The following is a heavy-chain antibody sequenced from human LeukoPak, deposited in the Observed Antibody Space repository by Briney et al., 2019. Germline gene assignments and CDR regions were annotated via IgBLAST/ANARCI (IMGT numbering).Heavy chain of an antibody. D-gene: IGHD3-22*01. CDR3: ANAGVRYFDRSGQYAFDF. CDR2: IVDSGST. J-gene: IGHJ3*01. CDR1: GGSISSTGYC. V-gene: IGHV4-39*02. Sequence: SPSLSLTYAVSGGSISSTGYCWAWIRQPPGKGPEWFGIIVDSGSTYNNTTLKSRTTMSVYTSRNHFSLKLSSVDAADTAVYYCANAGVRYFDRSGQYAFDFWGQGTTVTVSS.